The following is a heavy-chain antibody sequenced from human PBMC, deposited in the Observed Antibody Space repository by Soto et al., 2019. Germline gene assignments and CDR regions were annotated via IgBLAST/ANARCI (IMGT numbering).Heavy chain of an antibody. Sequence: GASVKVSCKASGYTFTSYGINWVRQAPGRGFEWMGWVNPGNGNTKYSQQFQGRVIIDRDTSASTAYMELSSLRSEDTAVYYCARGGYFDSSNYLAYWGLGTLVTVSS. J-gene: IGHJ4*02. CDR2: VNPGNGNT. V-gene: IGHV1-3*01. D-gene: IGHD3-22*01. CDR1: GYTFTSYG. CDR3: ARGGYFDSSNYLAY.